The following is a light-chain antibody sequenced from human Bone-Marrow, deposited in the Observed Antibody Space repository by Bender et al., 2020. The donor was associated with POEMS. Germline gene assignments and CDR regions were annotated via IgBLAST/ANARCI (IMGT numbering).Light chain of an antibody. CDR2: INN. Sequence: QSVLTQPPSASGTPGQRVTISCSGSSSNIGTNPVNWYQQLPGTAPKLLIYINNQRPSGVPDRFSGSKSGTSASLAISGLQSADEADYYCAAWDGSLNGYVFGTGTKVTVL. CDR3: AAWDGSLNGYV. V-gene: IGLV1-44*01. CDR1: SSNIGTNP. J-gene: IGLJ1*01.